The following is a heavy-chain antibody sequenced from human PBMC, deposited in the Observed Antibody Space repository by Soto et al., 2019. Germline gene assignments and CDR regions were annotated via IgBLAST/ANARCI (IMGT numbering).Heavy chain of an antibody. Sequence: SEKVSCKASGATFDNYAVSWVRQPPGQGLEWMGGIIPMFETVNYAQRFQGRLTIAADESTSTAYMELTSLTSADTAIYFCARGLRTGNEGMEVVGQGTTVTVSS. CDR2: IIPMFETV. CDR1: GATFDNYA. CDR3: ARGLRTGNEGMEV. J-gene: IGHJ6*02. D-gene: IGHD2-15*01. V-gene: IGHV1-69*13.